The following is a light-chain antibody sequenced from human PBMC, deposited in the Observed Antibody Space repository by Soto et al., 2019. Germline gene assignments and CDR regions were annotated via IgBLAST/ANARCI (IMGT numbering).Light chain of an antibody. J-gene: IGLJ2*01. Sequence: QSVLTQPASVSGSPGQSITISCTGTSIDIGGYNYVSWYQHHPGKAPKLMIYEVSNRPSGVSNRFSGSKSGNTASLTITGLQAEDEADYHCSSYTSRTTFVIFGGGTKLTVL. CDR1: SIDIGGYNY. V-gene: IGLV2-14*01. CDR3: SSYTSRTTFVI. CDR2: EVS.